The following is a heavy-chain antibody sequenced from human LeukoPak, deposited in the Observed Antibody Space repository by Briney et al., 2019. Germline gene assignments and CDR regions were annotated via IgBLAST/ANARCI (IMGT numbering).Heavy chain of an antibody. D-gene: IGHD2-15*01. CDR1: GGSISGYY. CDR2: IYYRGTS. Sequence: PSETLSLTCTVSGGSISGYYWSWIRQPPGQGLEWIRFIYYRGTSKYNPSLMSRVTMLVDTSKNQVSLKLSSVTAADTAVYYCARHYCSGGNCYYFDHWGRGTLVTVSS. J-gene: IGHJ4*02. V-gene: IGHV4-59*08. CDR3: ARHYCSGGNCYYFDH.